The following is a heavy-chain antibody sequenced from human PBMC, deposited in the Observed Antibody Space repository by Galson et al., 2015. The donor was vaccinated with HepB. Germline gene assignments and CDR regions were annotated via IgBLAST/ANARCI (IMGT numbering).Heavy chain of an antibody. CDR3: ARAGVVRYYDILPGFYNISYFDY. V-gene: IGHV3-23*01. J-gene: IGHJ4*02. CDR1: GFTFSSYA. D-gene: IGHD3-9*01. CDR2: ISGSTGST. Sequence: SLRLSCAASGFTFSSYAMNWVRQAPGKGLEWVSTISGSTGSTQYADSVKGRFTISRDNSKNTVFLQMNSLRAEDTAVYFCARAGVVRYYDILPGFYNISYFDYWGQGTLVTVSS.